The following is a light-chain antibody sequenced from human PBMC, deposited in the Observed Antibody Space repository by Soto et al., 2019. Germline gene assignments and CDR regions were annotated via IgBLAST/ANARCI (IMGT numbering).Light chain of an antibody. Sequence: DIQMTQSPSSLSASVGDRVTITCRASQSISSYLNWYQQKPGKAPKVLIYAASSLQSGVPSRFSGIGSGTDFTLTIRSLQPEDFATYYCQQSGTFGQGTKVDIK. CDR2: AAS. V-gene: IGKV1-39*01. CDR3: QQSGT. CDR1: QSISSY. J-gene: IGKJ1*01.